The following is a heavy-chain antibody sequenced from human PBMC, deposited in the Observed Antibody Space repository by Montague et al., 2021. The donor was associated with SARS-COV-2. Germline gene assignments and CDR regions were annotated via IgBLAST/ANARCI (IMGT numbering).Heavy chain of an antibody. Sequence: SETLSLTCTVSGGSIRSSSHFWGWFRQPPGQRLEWIGTISYSGSTYYSPSLKSRVIISADTPKNQFSLNLRSATAADTAVYFCGLGRGFAVGNHYYYSYGLDVWGQGTTVTVSS. CDR1: GGSIRSSSHF. V-gene: IGHV4-39*07. CDR3: GLGRGFAVGNHYYYSYGLDV. J-gene: IGHJ6*02. CDR2: ISYSGST. D-gene: IGHD3-10*01.